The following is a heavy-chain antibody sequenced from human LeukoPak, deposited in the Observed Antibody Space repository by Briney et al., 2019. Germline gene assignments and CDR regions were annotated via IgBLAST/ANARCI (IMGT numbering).Heavy chain of an antibody. D-gene: IGHD6-6*01. CDR2: ISSGGRT. V-gene: IGHV3-53*01. CDR3: ARDYATSIAETLED. J-gene: IGHJ4*02. Sequence: PGGSLRLSCAASGFTVSSNYMSWVRQAPGKGVEWVSVISSGGRTYYAASVTGRFTISRDNSKNTLYLQMNSLRAEDTAVYYCARDYATSIAETLEDWGQGTLVTVSS. CDR1: GFTVSSNY.